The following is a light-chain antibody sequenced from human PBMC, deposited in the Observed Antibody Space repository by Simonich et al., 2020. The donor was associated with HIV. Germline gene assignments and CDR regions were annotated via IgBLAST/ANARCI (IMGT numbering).Light chain of an antibody. Sequence: EIVMTQSPATLSVSPGERATISCRASQSVSSNLACYQQKPGQAPRLLIYGASTRDTGNPARFSGSGSGTEFTLTINSLQSGDFAVYYCQHYNNWPPWTFGQGTKVEIK. CDR2: GAS. CDR3: QHYNNWPPWT. V-gene: IGKV3-15*01. CDR1: QSVSSN. J-gene: IGKJ1*01.